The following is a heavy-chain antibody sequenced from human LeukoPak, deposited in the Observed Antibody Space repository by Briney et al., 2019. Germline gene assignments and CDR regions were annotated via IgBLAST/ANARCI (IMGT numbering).Heavy chain of an antibody. CDR3: AKHLWRDLLWFGEGYYFGY. CDR2: ISGDGGST. CDR1: GFPFTNYA. V-gene: IGHV3-23*01. Sequence: GGSLRLSCAASGFPFTNYAMSWVRQAPGKGLECISVISGDGGSTFYADSVKGRFTISRDNSKNTLYLQMNSLRAEDTAVYYCAKHLWRDLLWFGEGYYFGYWGQGTLVIVSS. D-gene: IGHD3-10*01. J-gene: IGHJ4*02.